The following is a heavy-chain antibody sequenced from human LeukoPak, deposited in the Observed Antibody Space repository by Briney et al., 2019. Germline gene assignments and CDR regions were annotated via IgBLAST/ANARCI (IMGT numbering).Heavy chain of an antibody. CDR1: GYSISSGYY. Sequence: SETLSLTCAVSGYSISSGYYWGWLRQPPGKGLEWVGTIYHSGSTYYNPSLKSRVTISVDTSKNQFSLKLSSATAADTAVYYCARSYGSGLDAFDIWGQGTMVTVSS. D-gene: IGHD6-19*01. CDR3: ARSYGSGLDAFDI. CDR2: IYHSGST. J-gene: IGHJ3*02. V-gene: IGHV4-38-2*01.